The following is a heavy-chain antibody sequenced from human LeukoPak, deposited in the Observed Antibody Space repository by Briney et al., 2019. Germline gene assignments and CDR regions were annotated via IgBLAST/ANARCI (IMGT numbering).Heavy chain of an antibody. CDR3: ARDLSYTSLDF. CDR2: IWSDGSKK. Sequence: PGRSLRLSCVASGFTFTNNGYHWVRQAPGKGLEWVAAIWSDGSKKYYADSVKGRFTISKDNSESTLFLQMNSLRAEDTAVYYCARDLSYTSLDFGGQGTLVTVSS. V-gene: IGHV3-33*01. J-gene: IGHJ4*02. D-gene: IGHD2-2*02. CDR1: GFTFTNNG.